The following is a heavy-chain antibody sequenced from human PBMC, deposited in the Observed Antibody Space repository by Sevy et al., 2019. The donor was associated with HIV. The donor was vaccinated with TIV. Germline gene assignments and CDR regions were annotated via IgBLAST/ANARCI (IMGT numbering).Heavy chain of an antibody. Sequence: SETLSLTCAVHGGSFSGYYWNWIRQPPGKGLEWIGEINHSGSTNDNPSFKSRVTISVDTSKNQFSLKLSSVTAADTAVYYCARSPPIVVVPGAPSWFDPWGQGTLVTVSS. J-gene: IGHJ5*02. V-gene: IGHV4-34*01. CDR1: GGSFSGYY. D-gene: IGHD2-2*01. CDR2: INHSGST. CDR3: ARSPPIVVVPGAPSWFDP.